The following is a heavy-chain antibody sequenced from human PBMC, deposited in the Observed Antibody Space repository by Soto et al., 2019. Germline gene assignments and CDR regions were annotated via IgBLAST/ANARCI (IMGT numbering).Heavy chain of an antibody. Sequence: QLQLQESGSGLVKPSQTLSLTCAVSGGSISSGGYSWSWIRQPPGKGLEWIGYIYHSGRTYYNPSLKSRVTISVDRSKNQFSLKLSSVTAADTAVYYCARVSGSYVGEYFQHWGQGTLVTVSS. CDR3: ARVSGSYVGEYFQH. CDR1: GGSISSGGYS. D-gene: IGHD1-26*01. V-gene: IGHV4-30-2*01. J-gene: IGHJ1*01. CDR2: IYHSGRT.